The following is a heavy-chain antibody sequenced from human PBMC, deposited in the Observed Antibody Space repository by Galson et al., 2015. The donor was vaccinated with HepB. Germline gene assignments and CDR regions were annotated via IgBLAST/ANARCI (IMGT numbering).Heavy chain of an antibody. V-gene: IGHV1-69*06. CDR2: IIGLFGTP. J-gene: IGHJ4*02. CDR3: VRHRGYSFGYELGYFDD. CDR1: GGIFSSHA. D-gene: IGHD5-18*01. Sequence: SVKVSCKASGGIFSSHAISWVRQAPGKGLEWMGGIIGLFGTPKHAQKFQGGVTITADKSTSTAFMEMSSLRSEATAVYYCVRHRGYSFGYELGYFDDWGQGALVTVSS.